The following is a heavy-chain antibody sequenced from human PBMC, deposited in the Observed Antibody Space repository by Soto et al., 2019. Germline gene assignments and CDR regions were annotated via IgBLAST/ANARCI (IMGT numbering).Heavy chain of an antibody. CDR2: IYYSGST. Sequence: PSETRSLTCTVSGVSISSSSYYWGWIRQPPGKGLEWIGSIYYSGSTYYNPSLKSRVTISVDTSKNQFSLKLSSVTAADTAVYYCARRGSGSYSDYWGQGTLVTVS. CDR3: ARRGSGSYSDY. D-gene: IGHD3-10*01. CDR1: GVSISSSSYY. V-gene: IGHV4-39*01. J-gene: IGHJ4*02.